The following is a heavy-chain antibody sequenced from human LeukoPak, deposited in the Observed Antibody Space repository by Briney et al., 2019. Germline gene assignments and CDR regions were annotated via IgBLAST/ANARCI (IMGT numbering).Heavy chain of an antibody. V-gene: IGHV1-46*01. D-gene: IGHD3-22*01. J-gene: IGHJ4*02. CDR1: GYTFTSYY. CDR3: ARERGTYYDSSGYSFDY. CDR2: INLSGGST. Sequence: ASVKVSCKASGYTFTSYYMHWVRQAPGQGLEWMGIINLSGGSTSYAQKFQGRVTMTRDTSTSTVYMELSSLRSEDTAVYYCARERGTYYDSSGYSFDYWGQGTLVTVSS.